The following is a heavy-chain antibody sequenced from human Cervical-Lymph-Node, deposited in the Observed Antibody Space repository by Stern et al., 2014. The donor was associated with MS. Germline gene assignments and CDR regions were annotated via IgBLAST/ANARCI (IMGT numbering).Heavy chain of an antibody. Sequence: QLQLQESGPGLVKPSETLSLTCTVSGGSICSDSYYWGWIRQPPGKGLEWIGGIYCSGKTYSSESLQSRLTMAVDTSKSQFTLTLGFVTAADTAVYYCVRIFGVLTLEDYFDLWGQGTLVTVSS. CDR1: GGSICSDSYY. D-gene: IGHD3-3*01. J-gene: IGHJ4*02. V-gene: IGHV4-39*01. CDR3: VRIFGVLTLEDYFDL. CDR2: IYCSGKT.